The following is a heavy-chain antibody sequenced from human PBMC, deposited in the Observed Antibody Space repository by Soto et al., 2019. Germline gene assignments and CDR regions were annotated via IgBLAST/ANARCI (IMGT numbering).Heavy chain of an antibody. CDR2: IKQDGSEK. J-gene: IGHJ4*02. V-gene: IGHV3-7*01. Sequence: GESLKISCAASGFTFSSYWMSWVRQAPGKGLEWVANIKQDGSEKYYVDSVKGRFTISRDNAKNSLYLQMNSLRAEDTAVYYCARVEVAVAGPFDYWGQGTLVTVSS. CDR3: ARVEVAVAGPFDY. D-gene: IGHD6-19*01. CDR1: GFTFSSYW.